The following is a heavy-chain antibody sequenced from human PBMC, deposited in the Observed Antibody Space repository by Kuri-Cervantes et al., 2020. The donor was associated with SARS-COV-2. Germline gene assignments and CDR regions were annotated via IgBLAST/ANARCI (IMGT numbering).Heavy chain of an antibody. CDR3: AREGPGELQGIFVY. V-gene: IGHV3-21*01. J-gene: IGHJ4*02. D-gene: IGHD1-26*01. CDR1: GFTFSSYS. CDR2: ISSSSSYI. Sequence: GGSLRLSCAASGFTFSSYSMNWVRQAPGKGLEWVSSISSSSSYIYYADTVKGRFPISRDNAKNTLYLQMNSLRAEDTAVYYCAREGPGELQGIFVYWGQGPLVTVSS.